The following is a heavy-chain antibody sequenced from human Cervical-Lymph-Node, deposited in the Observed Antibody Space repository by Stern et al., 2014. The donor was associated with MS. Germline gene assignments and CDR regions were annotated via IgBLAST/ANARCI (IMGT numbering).Heavy chain of an antibody. V-gene: IGHV3-53*01. J-gene: IGHJ4*02. Sequence: EVQLVESGGGLIQPGGSLRLSCAASGLSVSDTYMSWVRQAPGKGLEWVSVIFAGGNTYYADSVRGRFTLSRDNSKNTLYLQMNSLGVEDTAMYYCARDDGNYWGQGTLVTVSS. CDR1: GLSVSDTY. CDR3: ARDDGNY. CDR2: IFAGGNT.